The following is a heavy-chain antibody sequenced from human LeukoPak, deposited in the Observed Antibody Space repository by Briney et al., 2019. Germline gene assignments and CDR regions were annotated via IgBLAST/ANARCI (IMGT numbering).Heavy chain of an antibody. V-gene: IGHV4-4*02. Sequence: SETLSLTCAVSGASISKTNWWSWVRQPPGKGLEWIGEIYHSGKTNYNPSLKSRVTISVDKSKNQISLKLSSVTAADTAVYYCARDAYDSSGYSFDYWGQGTLVTVSS. J-gene: IGHJ4*02. CDR1: GASISKTNW. CDR2: IYHSGKT. D-gene: IGHD3-22*01. CDR3: ARDAYDSSGYSFDY.